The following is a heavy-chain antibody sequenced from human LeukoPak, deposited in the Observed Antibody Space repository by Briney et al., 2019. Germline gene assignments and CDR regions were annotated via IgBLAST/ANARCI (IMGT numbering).Heavy chain of an antibody. J-gene: IGHJ4*02. D-gene: IGHD6-19*01. CDR2: ISGSGGST. CDR1: GFTFSSYG. Sequence: GGSLRLSCAASGFTFSSYGMSWVRQAPGKGLEWVSAISGSGGSTYYADSVKGRFTISRDNSKNTLYLQMNSLRAEDTAVYYCAKDSSGWYEYFDYWGQGTLVTVSS. CDR3: AKDSSGWYEYFDY. V-gene: IGHV3-23*01.